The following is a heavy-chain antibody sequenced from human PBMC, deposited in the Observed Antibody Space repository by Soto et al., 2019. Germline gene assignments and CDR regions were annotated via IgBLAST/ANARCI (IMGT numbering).Heavy chain of an antibody. CDR3: ARRRLGYGSWYFDL. CDR2: NLPLFNIS. V-gene: IGHV1-69*01. D-gene: IGHD3-10*01. Sequence: QVQLVQSGAEVKKPGSSVKVSCKASGGAFSSYAISWVRQAPGQGLERMGGNLPLFNISNYAQKFKGRVTITAAEPTSTAYMDLSNLTSEDTAVYYCARRRLGYGSWYFDLCGRGTLITVSS. J-gene: IGHJ2*01. CDR1: GGAFSSYA.